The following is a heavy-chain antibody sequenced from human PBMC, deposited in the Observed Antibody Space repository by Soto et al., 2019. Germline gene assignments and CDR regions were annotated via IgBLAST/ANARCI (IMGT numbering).Heavy chain of an antibody. V-gene: IGHV4-59*01. CDR1: GGSISRYY. CDR2: LYNAGST. D-gene: IGHD2-21*02. CDR3: ARDLWGYCGTDCSPLDV. J-gene: IGHJ6*02. Sequence: QVRLQESGPGLVKPSETLSLTCTVSGGSISRYYWSWIRQPPGKGLEWIGYLYNAGSTIYNPSLTWRVTISVDMSQSQFSLNLNYVTAAVTAVYYCARDLWGYCGTDCSPLDVWGQGTTVTVSS.